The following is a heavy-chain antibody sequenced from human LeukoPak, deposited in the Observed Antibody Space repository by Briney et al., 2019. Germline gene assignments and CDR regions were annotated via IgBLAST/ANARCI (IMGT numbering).Heavy chain of an antibody. J-gene: IGHJ4*02. Sequence: GRSLRLSCAASGFTFSSYAMHWVRQAPGKGLEWVAVISYDGSNKYYADSVKGRFTISRDNSKNTLYLQMNSLRAEDTAVYYCARAHELAEVGASFDYWGQGTLVAVSS. CDR3: ARAHELAEVGASFDY. CDR2: ISYDGSNK. V-gene: IGHV3-30-3*01. CDR1: GFTFSSYA. D-gene: IGHD1-26*01.